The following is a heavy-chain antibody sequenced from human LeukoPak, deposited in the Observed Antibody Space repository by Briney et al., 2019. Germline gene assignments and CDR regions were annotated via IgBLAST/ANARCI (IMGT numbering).Heavy chain of an antibody. D-gene: IGHD1-1*01. CDR2: INHSGST. CDR3: ARVRGTTRQRYYFDY. J-gene: IGHJ4*02. V-gene: IGHV4-34*01. CDR1: GGSFSGYY. Sequence: TSETLSLTCAVYGGSFSGYYWSWIRQPPGKGLEWIGEINHSGSTNYNPSLKSRVTISVDTSKNQFSLKLSSVTAADTAVYYCARVRGTTRQRYYFDYWGQGTLVTVSS.